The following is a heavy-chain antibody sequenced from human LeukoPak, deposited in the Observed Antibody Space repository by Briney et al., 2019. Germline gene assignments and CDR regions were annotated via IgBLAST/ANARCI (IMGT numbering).Heavy chain of an antibody. J-gene: IGHJ4*02. D-gene: IGHD1-7*01. CDR1: GGSISSYY. CDR2: IYTSGST. CDR3: AREGDWNYLFDY. Sequence: ASETLSLTCTVSGGSISSYYWSWIRQPAGKGLKWIGRIYTSGSTNYNPSLESRVTMSVDTSKNQFSLKLSSVTAADTAVYYCAREGDWNYLFDYWGQGTLVTVSS. V-gene: IGHV4-4*07.